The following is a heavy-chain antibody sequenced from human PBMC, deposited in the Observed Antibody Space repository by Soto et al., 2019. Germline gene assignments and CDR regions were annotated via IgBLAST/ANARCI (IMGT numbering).Heavy chain of an antibody. CDR2: INPGGGNR. J-gene: IGHJ4*02. D-gene: IGHD3-22*01. CDR3: AKVSIVVVTLDY. Sequence: ASVKVSCKASGYTFTSYYIHWVRQAPGQGLEWMGIINPGGGNRNSAQKFQGRVTMTRDTSTSTVYMELSSLRAEDTAVYYCAKVSIVVVTLDYWGQGTLVTVSS. V-gene: IGHV1-46*01. CDR1: GYTFTSYY.